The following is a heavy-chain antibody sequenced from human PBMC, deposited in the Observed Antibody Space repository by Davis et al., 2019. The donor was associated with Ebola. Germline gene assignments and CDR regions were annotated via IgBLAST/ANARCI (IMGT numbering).Heavy chain of an antibody. Sequence: PSETLSLTCVFSGDSVSSNSGAWNWIRQSPSRGLEWLGRTYYASKWYHDYAVSVKSRLIINLDTSKNQFSLQLNSVTPEDTAVYYCAKGDHFPVLLVAAAVTGGKVGYGMDVWGQGTTVTVSS. J-gene: IGHJ6*02. CDR1: GDSVSSNSGA. CDR3: AKGDHFPVLLVAAAVTGGKVGYGMDV. D-gene: IGHD2-2*01. V-gene: IGHV6-1*01. CDR2: TYYASKWYH.